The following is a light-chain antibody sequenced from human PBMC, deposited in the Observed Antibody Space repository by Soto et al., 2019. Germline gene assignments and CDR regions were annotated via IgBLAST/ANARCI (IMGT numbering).Light chain of an antibody. CDR2: AAS. CDR3: QQADSFPLT. Sequence: DIQMTQSPSSVSASVGDRVTITCRASQDISSYLAWYQHTPGKAPNLLIYAASILQSGVPSRFSGSGSGTDFTLTISNLQPEDFATYYCQQADSFPLTLGGGTKEEIK. J-gene: IGKJ4*01. V-gene: IGKV1-12*01. CDR1: QDISSY.